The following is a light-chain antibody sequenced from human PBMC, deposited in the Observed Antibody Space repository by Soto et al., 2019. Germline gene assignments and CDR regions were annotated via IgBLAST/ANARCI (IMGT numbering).Light chain of an antibody. J-gene: IGKJ1*01. Sequence: EIVFTQSAATLSLSPGERATICCRASQSVSSSYLAWYQQRPGQAPRLLIYGASSRATGIPDRFSGSGSGTDFSLTISRLEPEDFAVYYCQQYGVSPRTFGQGTNVDI. CDR3: QQYGVSPRT. CDR2: GAS. V-gene: IGKV3-20*01. CDR1: QSVSSSY.